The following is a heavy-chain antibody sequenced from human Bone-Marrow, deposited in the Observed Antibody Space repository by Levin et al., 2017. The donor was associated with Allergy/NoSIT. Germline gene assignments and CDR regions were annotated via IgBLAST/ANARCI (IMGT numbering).Heavy chain of an antibody. Sequence: GESLKISCKASGYTFLDHYIHWVRQAPRQGLEWVGIINPNGGYTDYAQRFQDRVTLTSDTSTTTVHLDLSGLNSEDTGVYFCARSFGSSTNWYFFNHWGQGTPLTVSS. CDR3: ARSFGSSTNWYFFNH. CDR2: INPNGGYT. D-gene: IGHD2-2*01. V-gene: IGHV1-46*01. CDR1: GYTFLDHY. J-gene: IGHJ4*02.